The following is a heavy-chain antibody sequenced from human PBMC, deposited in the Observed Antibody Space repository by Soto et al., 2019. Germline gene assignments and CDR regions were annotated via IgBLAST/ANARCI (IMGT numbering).Heavy chain of an antibody. J-gene: IGHJ6*02. CDR1: GGSISSSNW. CDR3: ARTYGSGSYYSAHYYYYGMDV. V-gene: IGHV4-4*02. CDR2: IYHSGST. D-gene: IGHD3-10*01. Sequence: SETLSLTCAVSGGSISSSNWWSWVRQPPGKGLDWIGEIYHSGSTNYNPSLKSRVTISVDKSKNQFSLKLSSVTAADTAVYYCARTYGSGSYYSAHYYYYGMDVWGQGTTVTV.